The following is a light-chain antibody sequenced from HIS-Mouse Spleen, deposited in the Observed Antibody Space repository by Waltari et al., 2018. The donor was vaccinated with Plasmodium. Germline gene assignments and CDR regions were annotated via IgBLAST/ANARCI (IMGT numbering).Light chain of an antibody. V-gene: IGKV3-15*01. CDR3: QQYNNWPPYT. CDR1: PSVSSN. CDR2: GAS. Sequence: EIVMTQSPATLSVSPGERATLSCRASPSVSSNLAWYQQKPGQAPRPLIYGASTRATGIPARFSGSGSGTEFTLTISSMQSEDFAVYYCQQYNNWPPYTFGQGTKLEIK. J-gene: IGKJ2*01.